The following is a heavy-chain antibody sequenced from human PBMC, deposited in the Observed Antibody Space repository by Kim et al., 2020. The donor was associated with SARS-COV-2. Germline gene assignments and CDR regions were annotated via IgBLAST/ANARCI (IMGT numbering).Heavy chain of an antibody. V-gene: IGHV3-30*18. J-gene: IGHJ6*02. CDR1: GFTFSSYG. CDR3: AKDRGSGSYYNTDRDYYYGMDV. D-gene: IGHD3-10*01. CDR2: ISYDGSNK. Sequence: GGSLRLSCAASGFTFSSYGMHWVRQAPGKGLEWVAVISYDGSNKYYADSVKGRFTISRDNSKNTLYLQMNSLRAEDTAVYYCAKDRGSGSYYNTDRDYYYGMDVWGQGTTVTVSS.